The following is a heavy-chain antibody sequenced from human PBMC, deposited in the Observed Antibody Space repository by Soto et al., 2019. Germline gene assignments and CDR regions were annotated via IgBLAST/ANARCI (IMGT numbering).Heavy chain of an antibody. CDR1: GYTFTSYV. D-gene: IGHD3-9*01. CDR2: INAGNGNT. Sequence: APVKVSCKASGYTFTSYVIHWVRQAPGQRLEWMGWINAGNGNTKYSQKFQDRVTITRDTSASTAYMELSSLRSEDTAVYYCARNLMDYDILTGYYMAYYFAYWGQGTLVTVSS. J-gene: IGHJ4*02. CDR3: ARNLMDYDILTGYYMAYYFAY. V-gene: IGHV1-3*01.